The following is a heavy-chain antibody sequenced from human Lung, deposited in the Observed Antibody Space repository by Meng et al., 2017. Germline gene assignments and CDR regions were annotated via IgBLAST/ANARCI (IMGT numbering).Heavy chain of an antibody. Sequence: LVESGVGLVPPGGSLRFCCAASGFTLTDHWMHWVRQGPGKGLVWVSRINRDGTKPTYADSVKGRFTISRDNAKNTLYLQMNNLRAEDTAFYYCTNDRLNHWGQGALVTVSS. CDR1: GFTLTDHW. V-gene: IGHV3-74*02. D-gene: IGHD1-1*01. CDR2: INRDGTKP. CDR3: TNDRLNH. J-gene: IGHJ1*01.